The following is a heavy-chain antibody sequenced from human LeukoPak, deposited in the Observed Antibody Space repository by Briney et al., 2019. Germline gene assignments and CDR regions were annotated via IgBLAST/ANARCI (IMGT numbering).Heavy chain of an antibody. CDR3: ARDMGYYYGSGSLIDY. CDR2: IYYSGST. Sequence: SQTLSLTCTVSGGSISSGGYYWSWIRQHPGKGLEWIGSIYYSGSTYYNPSLKSRVTISVDTSKNQFSLKLSSVTAADTAVYYCARDMGYYYGSGSLIDYWGQGTLVTVSS. D-gene: IGHD3-10*01. V-gene: IGHV4-31*03. J-gene: IGHJ4*02. CDR1: GGSISSGGYY.